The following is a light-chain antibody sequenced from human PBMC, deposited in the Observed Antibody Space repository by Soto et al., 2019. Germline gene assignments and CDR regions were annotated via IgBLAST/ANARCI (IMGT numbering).Light chain of an antibody. V-gene: IGKV3-15*01. J-gene: IGKJ1*01. CDR1: QSVSSN. CDR3: QQYSNWPSWT. Sequence: EIVMTQSPATLSVSPGERATLSCRASQSVSSNLAWYQQKPGQAPRLLIHGASTRATGITARFSGSGSGTEFTLTISSLQSEDFAVYYCQQYSNWPSWTFGQGNKVEIK. CDR2: GAS.